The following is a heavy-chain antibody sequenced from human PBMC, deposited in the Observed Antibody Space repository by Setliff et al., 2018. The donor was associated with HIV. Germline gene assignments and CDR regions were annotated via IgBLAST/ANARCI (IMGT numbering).Heavy chain of an antibody. D-gene: IGHD6-19*01. V-gene: IGHV4-59*08. CDR2: IYSTGST. CDR1: GPSINIHY. J-gene: IGHJ5*02. Sequence: SETLSLTCTVSGPSINIHYWSWIRQSPGKAFEWIGYIYSTGSTNYNPSLQSRVTISMVASRNQFSLNLFSVTAADTAVYYCARPRRVRSRAWYWFDIWGQGTLVTVSS. CDR3: ARPRRVRSRAWYWFDI.